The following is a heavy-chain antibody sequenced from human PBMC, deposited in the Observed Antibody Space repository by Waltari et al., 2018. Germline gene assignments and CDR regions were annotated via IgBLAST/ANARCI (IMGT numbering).Heavy chain of an antibody. CDR3: AKDNYGSGSWADY. J-gene: IGHJ4*02. V-gene: IGHV3-30*18. D-gene: IGHD3-10*01. CDR2: ISYDGSNK. CDR1: GFTFSSYG. Sequence: QVQLVESGGGVVQPGRSLRLSCAASGFTFSSYGMPWVRQAPGKGLEWVAVISYDGSNKYYADSVKVRFTISRDNSKNTLYLQMNSLRADDTAVYYCAKDNYGSGSWADYWGQGTLVTVSS.